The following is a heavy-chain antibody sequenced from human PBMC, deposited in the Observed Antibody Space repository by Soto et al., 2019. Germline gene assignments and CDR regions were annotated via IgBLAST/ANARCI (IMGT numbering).Heavy chain of an antibody. CDR3: ARSFGVVAAGPFEY. Sequence: QVQLQESGPGLVKPSQTLSLTCTVSGGSISSGGYYWSWIRQHPGKGLEWIGYIYYRGSTYYNTSLKSRVTVSVDTSKNQFSLKLSCVTAADTALYFWARSFGVVAAGPFEYWCQGTLVTVSS. J-gene: IGHJ4*02. V-gene: IGHV4-31*03. D-gene: IGHD2-2*01. CDR2: IYYRGST. CDR1: GGSISSGGYY.